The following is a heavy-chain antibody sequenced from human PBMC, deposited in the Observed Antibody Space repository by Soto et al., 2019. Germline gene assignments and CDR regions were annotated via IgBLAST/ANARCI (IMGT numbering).Heavy chain of an antibody. D-gene: IGHD2-2*01. J-gene: IGHJ6*03. Sequence: QVQLQESGPGLVKASQTLSLTCTVSGGSISSNGFCNCWRWIRQLPGKGLEWIGYIYHSGSTYYNPALDSRVTITVETSKNQCPLTLSSVTAADKAVYYFGREVVEPAAMGNHDYYMDVWGKGTTVTVSS. CDR3: GREVVEPAAMGNHDYYMDV. CDR1: GGSISSNGFCNC. CDR2: IYHSGST. V-gene: IGHV4-31*03.